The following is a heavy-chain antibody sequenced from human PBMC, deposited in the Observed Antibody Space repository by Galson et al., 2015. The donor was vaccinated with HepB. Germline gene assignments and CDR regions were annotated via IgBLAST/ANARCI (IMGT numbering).Heavy chain of an antibody. J-gene: IGHJ4*02. CDR2: IRGSGWST. CDR3: AKDQARSGSGPSLFDY. Sequence: VRHTPDKGLEWVAAIRGSGWSTYYADSVKGRFTISRDNYKNMVYLQMNSLRAEDTAVYFCAKDQARSGSGPSLFDYWGQGTLVTASS. V-gene: IGHV3-23*01. D-gene: IGHD3-10*01.